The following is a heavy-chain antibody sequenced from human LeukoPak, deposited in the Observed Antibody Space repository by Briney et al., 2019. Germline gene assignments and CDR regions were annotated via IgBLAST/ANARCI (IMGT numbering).Heavy chain of an antibody. CDR3: AKDKGGTYYNDAFDV. CDR1: GFAFSTYG. J-gene: IGHJ3*01. V-gene: IGHV3-23*01. CDR2: ISGGGGGP. Sequence: PGGSLRLSCGASGFAFSTYGMSWVRQAPGTGLEWVSGISGGGGGPLYADSVKGRFTISRDNSKNTLSLQMDSLRVEDTAVYYCAKDKGGTYYNDAFDVWGQGTMVTVSS. D-gene: IGHD1-26*01.